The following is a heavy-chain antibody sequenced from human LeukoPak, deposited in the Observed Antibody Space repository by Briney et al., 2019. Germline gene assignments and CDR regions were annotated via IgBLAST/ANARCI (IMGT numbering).Heavy chain of an antibody. Sequence: GGSLRLSCAASGFTFSSSWMSWVRQAPGKGLEWVANINEDGSAKYYVDSLKGRFSISRGNAKNSLYLQMNSLRVEDTAVYYCARRGGLEYWGQGILVTVPS. CDR3: ARRGGLEY. CDR1: GFTFSSSW. CDR2: INEDGSAK. V-gene: IGHV3-7*01. J-gene: IGHJ4*02. D-gene: IGHD3-16*01.